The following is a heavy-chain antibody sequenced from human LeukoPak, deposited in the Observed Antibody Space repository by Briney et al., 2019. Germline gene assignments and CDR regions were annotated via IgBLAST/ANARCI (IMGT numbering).Heavy chain of an antibody. J-gene: IGHJ4*02. Sequence: PGGSLRLSCAASGLTFSNYAMSWVRQAPGKGLEWVSGISDSGGSTYYADSVKGRFIISRDNSKNTLYLQMNSLRAEDTAVYYCAKRGIMIRGDIIIGFHKEAYYFDCWGQGTLVTVSS. V-gene: IGHV3-23*01. CDR3: AKRGIMIRGDIIIGFHKEAYYFDC. D-gene: IGHD3-10*01. CDR2: ISDSGGST. CDR1: GLTFSNYA.